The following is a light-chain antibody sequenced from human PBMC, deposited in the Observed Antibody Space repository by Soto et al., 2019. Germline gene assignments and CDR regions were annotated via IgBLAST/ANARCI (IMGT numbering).Light chain of an antibody. J-gene: IGLJ1*01. CDR3: CLYVGGRTYV. Sequence: VLTHPASVSGSPGQSITISCTGTVGLVSWYQQHPGKVPKLIIYDDTKRPSGVSSHFSGSKSGNTASPTISGLQTEDEADYYCCLYVGGRTYVFGTGTKVTVL. V-gene: IGLV2-23*01. CDR1: VGL. CDR2: DDT.